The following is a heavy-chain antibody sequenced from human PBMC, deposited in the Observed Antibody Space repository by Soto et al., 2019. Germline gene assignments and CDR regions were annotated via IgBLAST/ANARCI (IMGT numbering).Heavy chain of an antibody. V-gene: IGHV3-64*01. CDR1: GFTLSGYA. D-gene: IGHD6-6*01. Sequence: EVQLAESGGGLAQPGGPLRLSCAASGFTLSGYAMDWVRPAPGKGLEYVSGISSNGVGTYYANSVQGRFSISRDNSKNTVYLRMGSLRPEAMAVYYWARRARPDLDYTDVWGKGTTVTVCS. CDR2: ISSNGVGT. J-gene: IGHJ6*03. CDR3: ARRARPDLDYTDV.